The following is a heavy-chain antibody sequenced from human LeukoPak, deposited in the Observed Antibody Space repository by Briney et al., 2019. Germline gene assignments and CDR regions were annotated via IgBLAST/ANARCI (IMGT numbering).Heavy chain of an antibody. V-gene: IGHV4-61*01. J-gene: IGHJ5*02. Sequence: PSETLSLTCTVSGGSVSSGSYYWSWIRQPPGKGLEWIGYIYYSGSTNYNPSLKSRVTISVDTSKNQFSLKLSSVTAADTAVYYCARNGYSYGKNWFDPWGQGTLVTVSS. CDR3: ARNGYSYGKNWFDP. CDR2: IYYSGST. D-gene: IGHD5-18*01. CDR1: GGSVSSGSYY.